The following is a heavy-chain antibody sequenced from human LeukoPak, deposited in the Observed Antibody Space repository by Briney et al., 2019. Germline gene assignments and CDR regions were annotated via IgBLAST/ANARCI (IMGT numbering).Heavy chain of an antibody. Sequence: KSSETLSLTCTVSGSTIGSINYYWAWIRQPPGKGLEWIGTIYYSGSTYYNTSLKSRVTLSTGTSETQCSLKLTSVTAADTAVYYCARQQRYYYGSGPQLLSWLDPWGQGTLVTVSS. CDR1: GSTIGSINYY. V-gene: IGHV4-39*01. D-gene: IGHD3-10*01. J-gene: IGHJ5*02. CDR2: IYYSGST. CDR3: ARQQRYYYGSGPQLLSWLDP.